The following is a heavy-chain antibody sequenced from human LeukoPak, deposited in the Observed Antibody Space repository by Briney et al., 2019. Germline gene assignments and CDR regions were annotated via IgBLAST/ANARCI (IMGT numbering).Heavy chain of an antibody. D-gene: IGHD3-22*01. Sequence: GGSLRLSCAASGFTFSSYWMNWVRQAPGKGLEWVSSISSSSSYIYYADSVKGRFTISRDNAKNSLYLQMNSLRAEDTAVYYCARDLLFTYYYDSSGYSDAFDIWGQGTMVTVSS. CDR2: ISSSSSYI. J-gene: IGHJ3*02. CDR3: ARDLLFTYYYDSSGYSDAFDI. V-gene: IGHV3-21*01. CDR1: GFTFSSYW.